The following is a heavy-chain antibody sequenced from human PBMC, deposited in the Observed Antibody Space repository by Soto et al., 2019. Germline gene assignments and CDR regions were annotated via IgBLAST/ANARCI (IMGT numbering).Heavy chain of an antibody. Sequence: ESQLVESGGGLVQPGRSLRLSCEASGFIFKNYAMVWVRQGPGKGLEWVSSISWNSGNLDYGDSVKGRFTISRDNAKNYLYLQMNSLRTEETAWYFCAKAPVYGSGGWFDLWGRGTLVTVSS. CDR1: GFIFKNYA. CDR3: AKAPVYGSGGWFDL. D-gene: IGHD3-10*01. CDR2: ISWNSGNL. V-gene: IGHV3-9*01. J-gene: IGHJ5*02.